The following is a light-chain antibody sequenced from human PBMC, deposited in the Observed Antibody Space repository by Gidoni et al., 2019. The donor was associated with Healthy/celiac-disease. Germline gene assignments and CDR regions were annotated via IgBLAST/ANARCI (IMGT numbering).Light chain of an antibody. CDR3: QQSYSTPRT. CDR1: QTISSY. CDR2: AAS. V-gene: IGKV1-39*01. J-gene: IGKJ1*01. Sequence: DIQVTQSPSSLSASVGDRVTITCRASQTISSYLNWYQQKPGKAPNLLIYAASSLHSGVPSRFSGSGSGTEFTLTISSLQPEDFATYYCQQSYSTPRTFGQGTKVEIK.